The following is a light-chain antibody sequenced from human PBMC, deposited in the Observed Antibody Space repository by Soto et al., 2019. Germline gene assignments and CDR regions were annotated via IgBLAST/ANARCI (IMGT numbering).Light chain of an antibody. Sequence: QSVLTQPPSVSGSPGQSVTISCTGTSSDVGSSNGVSWYQQPPGTAPKLMIYDVSNRPPGVPDRFSGSKSGNTASLTIYGLQAEDEANYYCSSYTSTSTYVFGTGTKVTVL. CDR3: SSYTSTSTYV. CDR2: DVS. J-gene: IGLJ1*01. CDR1: SSDVGSSNG. V-gene: IGLV2-18*02.